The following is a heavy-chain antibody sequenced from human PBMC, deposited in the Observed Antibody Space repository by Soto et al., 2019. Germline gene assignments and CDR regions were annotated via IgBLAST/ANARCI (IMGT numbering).Heavy chain of an antibody. J-gene: IGHJ4*02. V-gene: IGHV3-66*01. Sequence: GGSLRLSCVVFGFTVSSNYRSWVRQAPGKGLEWVSVLYSGGSTYYADSVKGRFTISRDNSKNTLYLQMNSLRAEDTAVYYCARDYDFRSGYYYYFDYWGQGTLVTVSS. CDR3: ARDYDFRSGYYYYFDY. D-gene: IGHD3-3*01. CDR1: GFTVSSNY. CDR2: LYSGGST.